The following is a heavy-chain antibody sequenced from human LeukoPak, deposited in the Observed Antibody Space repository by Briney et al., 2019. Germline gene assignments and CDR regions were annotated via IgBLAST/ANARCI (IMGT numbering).Heavy chain of an antibody. D-gene: IGHD3-10*01. CDR2: IYPSGSA. CDR1: GYSISSSNW. J-gene: IGHJ4*02. V-gene: IGHV4-4*02. Sequence: SETLSLTCAVSGYSISSSNWWSWVRQPPGKGLQWIGEIYPSGSANYNPSLKSRVTISIDKSKNQFSLRLSSVTAADTAVYYCAKYYHSGSLDYWGQGTLVTVSS. CDR3: AKYYHSGSLDY.